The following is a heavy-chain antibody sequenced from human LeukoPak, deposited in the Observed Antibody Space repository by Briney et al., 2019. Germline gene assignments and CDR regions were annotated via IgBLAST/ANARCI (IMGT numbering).Heavy chain of an antibody. Sequence: GGSLRLSCAASGFTFSNYWMHWVRQAPGKGLVWVSRINSDESTTTYADSAKGRFTISRDNAKNTLYLQMNSLRAEDTAVYYCARDLASSGYYQYYFDYWGQGTLVTVSS. CDR1: GFTFSNYW. CDR3: ARDLASSGYYQYYFDY. CDR2: INSDESTT. V-gene: IGHV3-74*01. J-gene: IGHJ4*02. D-gene: IGHD3-22*01.